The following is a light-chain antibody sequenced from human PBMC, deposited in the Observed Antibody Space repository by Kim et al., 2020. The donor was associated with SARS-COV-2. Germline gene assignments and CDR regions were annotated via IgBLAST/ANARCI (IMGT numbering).Light chain of an antibody. CDR3: QQYKNWPLT. V-gene: IGKV3-15*01. CDR1: QGVSSS. J-gene: IGKJ4*01. CDR2: GAS. Sequence: SVAPGERATLSGRASQGVSSSLAWYQQKPGQAPRLLIYGASTRATGIPAGFSGTGSGTEFTLTISSLQSEDFAVYYCQQYKNWPLTFGGGTKVEI.